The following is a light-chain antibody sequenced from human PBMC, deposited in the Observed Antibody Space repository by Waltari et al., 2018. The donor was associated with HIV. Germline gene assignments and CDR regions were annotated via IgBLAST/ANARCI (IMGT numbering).Light chain of an antibody. Sequence: HSALTQPRSVSGSPGQSVTISCTGTSSDVGDYNYVSWYQQHPGKAPKLLIFDITRRPSVVPARFSGSKSGNTASLTISGLHLEDEANYYCCSYAGTYTWVFGGGTTLTVL. CDR1: SSDVGDYNY. CDR3: CSYAGTYTWV. V-gene: IGLV2-11*01. J-gene: IGLJ3*02. CDR2: DIT.